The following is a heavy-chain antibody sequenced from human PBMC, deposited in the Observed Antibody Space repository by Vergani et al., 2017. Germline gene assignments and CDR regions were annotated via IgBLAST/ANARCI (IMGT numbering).Heavy chain of an antibody. Sequence: VQLVESGGGLVKPGGSLRLSCAASGFTFSSYGMHWVRQAPGKGLEWVAFIRYDGSNKYYADSVKGRFTISRDNSKNTLYLQMNSLRAEDTAVYYCAKDRRRTGEFFDYWGQGTLVTVSS. CDR3: AKDRRRTGEFFDY. V-gene: IGHV3-30*02. J-gene: IGHJ4*02. CDR2: IRYDGSNK. D-gene: IGHD1-1*01. CDR1: GFTFSSYG.